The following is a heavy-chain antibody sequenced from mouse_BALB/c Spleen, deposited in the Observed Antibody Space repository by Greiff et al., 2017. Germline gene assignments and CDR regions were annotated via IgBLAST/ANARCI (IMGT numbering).Heavy chain of an antibody. CDR1: GFTFSSYT. V-gene: IGHV5-6-3*01. CDR3: ARDEGGYYYFDY. J-gene: IGHJ2*01. D-gene: IGHD2-3*01. CDR2: INSNGGST. Sequence: EVKLMESGGGLVQPGGSLKLSCAASGFTFSSYTMSWVRQTPDKRLELVATINSNGGSTYYPDSVKGRFTISRDNAKNTLYLQMSSLKSEDTAMYYCARDEGGYYYFDYWGQGTTLTVSS.